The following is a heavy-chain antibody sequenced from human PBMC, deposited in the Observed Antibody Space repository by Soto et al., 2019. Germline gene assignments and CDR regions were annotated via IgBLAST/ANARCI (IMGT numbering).Heavy chain of an antibody. J-gene: IGHJ4*02. CDR3: ARGWDCSITSCYDY. CDR2: IYYSGST. D-gene: IGHD2-2*01. CDR1: GGSISSYY. Sequence: SETLSLTCTVSGGSISSYYWSWIRQPPGKGLEWIGYIYYSGSTNYNPSLKSRVTISVDTSKNQFSLKLSSVTAADTAVYYCARGWDCSITSCYDYWGQGTLVTVSS. V-gene: IGHV4-59*01.